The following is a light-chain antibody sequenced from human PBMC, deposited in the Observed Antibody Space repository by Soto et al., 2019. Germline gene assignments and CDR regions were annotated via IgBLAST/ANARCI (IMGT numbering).Light chain of an antibody. V-gene: IGKV3-11*01. CDR1: ESVSSY. J-gene: IGKJ2*01. CDR3: QQRSNWPPEFT. CDR2: DAF. Sequence: EIVLTQSPATLSLSPGEGVTLSCRASESVSSYLAWYQQKPGQAPRLLIDDAFNLATGIPDRFSGSGSGTDVTLTISSLAPEDFAVYYGQQRSNWPPEFTFGQGTKLEI.